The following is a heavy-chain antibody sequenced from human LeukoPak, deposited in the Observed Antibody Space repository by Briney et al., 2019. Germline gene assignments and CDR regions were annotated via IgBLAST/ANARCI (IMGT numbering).Heavy chain of an antibody. CDR3: AKDREMGWFDP. CDR2: IDNSSTTI. J-gene: IGHJ5*02. V-gene: IGHV3-48*01. D-gene: IGHD2-8*01. Sequence: GGSLRLSCAASGFTFSHYNMNWVRQAPGKGLEWLSYIDNSSTTIHGAESVKGRFTISRDNSKNTLYLQMNSLRAEDTAVYYCAKDREMGWFDPWGQGTLVTVSS. CDR1: GFTFSHYN.